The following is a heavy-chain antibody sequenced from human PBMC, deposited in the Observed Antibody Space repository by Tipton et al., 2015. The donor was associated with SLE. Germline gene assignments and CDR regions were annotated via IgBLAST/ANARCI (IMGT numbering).Heavy chain of an antibody. V-gene: IGHV3-48*01. CDR1: GFTFSSYS. J-gene: IGHJ5*02. D-gene: IGHD3-10*01. CDR3: ARDRRGGFDP. CDR2: ISSSSSTI. Sequence: SLRLSCAASGFTFSSYSMNWVRQAPGKGLEWVSYISSSSSTIYYADSVKGRFTISRDNSKNTLYLQMNSLGAEDTAVYYCARDRRGGFDPWGQGTLVTVSS.